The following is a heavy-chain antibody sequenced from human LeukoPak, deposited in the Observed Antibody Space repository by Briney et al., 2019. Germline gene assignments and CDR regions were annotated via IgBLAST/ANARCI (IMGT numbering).Heavy chain of an antibody. Sequence: ASVKVSCKASGYTFTSYGISWVRRAPGQGLEWMGWINPNSGGTNYAQKFQGRVTMTRDTSISTAYMELSSLRSEDTAVYYCATLGLGNSYFDYWGQGTLVTVSS. J-gene: IGHJ4*02. V-gene: IGHV1-2*02. D-gene: IGHD4-23*01. CDR2: INPNSGGT. CDR3: ATLGLGNSYFDY. CDR1: GYTFTSYG.